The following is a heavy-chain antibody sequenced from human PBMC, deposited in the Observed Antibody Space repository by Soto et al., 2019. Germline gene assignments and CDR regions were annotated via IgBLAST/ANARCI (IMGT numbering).Heavy chain of an antibody. J-gene: IGHJ4*02. Sequence: ASVKVSCKASGYTFTGYYMHWVRQAPGQGLEWMGWINPNSGGTNYAQKFQGWVTMTRDTSISTAYMELSRLRSDDTAVYYCARSPKSGYYDSSGYALDYWGQGTLVTVSS. CDR1: GYTFTGYY. CDR2: INPNSGGT. CDR3: ARSPKSGYYDSSGYALDY. V-gene: IGHV1-2*04. D-gene: IGHD3-22*01.